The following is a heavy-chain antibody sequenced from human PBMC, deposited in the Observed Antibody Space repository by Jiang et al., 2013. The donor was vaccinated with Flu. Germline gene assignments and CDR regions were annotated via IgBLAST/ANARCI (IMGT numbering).Heavy chain of an antibody. CDR2: IYSGGST. CDR3: ARTSGEYYVFLEWLLYAPLFDY. J-gene: IGHJ4*02. V-gene: IGHV3-66*01. D-gene: IGHD3-3*01. CDR1: GFTVSSNY. Sequence: QLVESGGGLVQPGGSLRLSCAASGFTVSSNYMSWVRQAPGKGLEWVSVIYSGGSTYYADSVKGRFTISRDNSKNTLYLQMNSLRAEDTAVYYCARTSGEYYVFLEWLLYAPLFDYWGQGTLVTVSS.